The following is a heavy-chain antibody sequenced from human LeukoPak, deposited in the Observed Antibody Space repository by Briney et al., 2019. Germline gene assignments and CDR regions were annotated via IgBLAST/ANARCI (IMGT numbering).Heavy chain of an antibody. Sequence: GGSLRLSCAASGFTVSNKYMSWVRQAPGRGLECVSFIHNDGSTYYADSVKGRFTISRDNSKNTLYLQMNSLRAEDTAVYYCASGSGYCSGGSCSDYWGQGTPVTVSS. CDR1: GFTVSNKY. D-gene: IGHD2-15*01. CDR2: IHNDGST. J-gene: IGHJ4*02. CDR3: ASGSGYCSGGSCSDY. V-gene: IGHV3-53*01.